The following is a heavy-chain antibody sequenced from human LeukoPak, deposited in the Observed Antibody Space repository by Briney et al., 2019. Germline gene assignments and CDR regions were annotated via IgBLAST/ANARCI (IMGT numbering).Heavy chain of an antibody. Sequence: GGSLRLSCAASGFTFSSYAMSWVRQAPGKGLEWVSAISGSGGSTYYADSVKGRFTISRDNSKNTLYLQMNSLRAEDTAVYYCAKDQDVVVVPAAIDAVDVWGQGTVVTVSS. D-gene: IGHD2-2*01. CDR1: GFTFSSYA. CDR2: ISGSGGST. J-gene: IGHJ3*01. CDR3: AKDQDVVVVPAAIDAVDV. V-gene: IGHV3-23*01.